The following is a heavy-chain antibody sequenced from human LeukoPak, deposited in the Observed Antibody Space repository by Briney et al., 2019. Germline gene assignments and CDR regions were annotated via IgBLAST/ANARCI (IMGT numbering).Heavy chain of an antibody. J-gene: IGHJ4*02. CDR2: IYPGDSDT. CDR3: ARRGAAATVDY. D-gene: IGHD6-13*01. V-gene: IGHV5-51*01. Sequence: KGGESLQISCKGSGSSFTSYWIGWVRQLPGKGLEWMGIIYPGDSDTRYSPSFQGQVTISADKSISTAYLQWSSLKASDTAMYYCARRGAAATVDYWGQGTLVTVSS. CDR1: GSSFTSYW.